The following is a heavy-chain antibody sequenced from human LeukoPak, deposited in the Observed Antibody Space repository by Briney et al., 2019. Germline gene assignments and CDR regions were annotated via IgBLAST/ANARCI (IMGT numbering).Heavy chain of an antibody. CDR3: ARDLYDSSGYKFDY. CDR1: GYTFTGCY. Sequence: ASVKVSCKASGYTFTGCYMHWVRHAPGQGLEWMGRINPNSGGTNYAQKFQGRVTMTRDTSISTAYMELSRLRSDDTAVYYCARDLYDSSGYKFDYWGQGTLVTVSS. D-gene: IGHD3-22*01. J-gene: IGHJ4*02. CDR2: INPNSGGT. V-gene: IGHV1-2*06.